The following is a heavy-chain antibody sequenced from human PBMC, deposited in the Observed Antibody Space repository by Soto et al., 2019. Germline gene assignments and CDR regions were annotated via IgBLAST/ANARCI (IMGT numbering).Heavy chain of an antibody. J-gene: IGHJ4*02. D-gene: IGHD3-22*01. Sequence: ASVKVSCKASGYTFTSYYMHWVRQAPGQGLQWMGIINPSGGSTSYAQKFQGRVTMTRDTSTSTVYMELSSLRSEDTAVYYCARGGNTYYYDSSGYLDYWGQGTLVTVSS. CDR2: INPSGGST. CDR1: GYTFTSYY. CDR3: ARGGNTYYYDSSGYLDY. V-gene: IGHV1-46*01.